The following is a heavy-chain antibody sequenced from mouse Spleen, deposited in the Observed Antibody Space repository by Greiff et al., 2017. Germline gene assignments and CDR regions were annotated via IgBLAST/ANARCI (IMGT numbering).Heavy chain of an antibody. V-gene: IGHV14-2*01. CDR2: IDPEDGET. Sequence: EVQLQESGAELVKPGASVKLSCTASGFNIKDYYMHWVKQRTEQGLEWIGRIDPEDGETKYAPKFQGKATITADTSSNTACLQLSSLTSEDTAVYYCAITVVATDWYFDVWGAGTTVTVSS. CDR3: AITVVATDWYFDV. CDR1: GFNIKDYY. J-gene: IGHJ1*01. D-gene: IGHD1-1*01.